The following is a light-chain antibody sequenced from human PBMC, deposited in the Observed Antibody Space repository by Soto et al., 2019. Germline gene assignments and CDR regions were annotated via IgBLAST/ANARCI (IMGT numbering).Light chain of an antibody. CDR1: QGISSY. V-gene: IGKV1-9*01. CDR2: AAS. Sequence: DIQLTQSPSFLSASVGDRVTITCRASQGISSYLAWYQQKPGKAPKLLIYAASTLQSGVPSRFSGSGSGTEFTLTISSLQPEDFATYYCQQYYSYPRAFGQGTKVDI. J-gene: IGKJ1*01. CDR3: QQYYSYPRA.